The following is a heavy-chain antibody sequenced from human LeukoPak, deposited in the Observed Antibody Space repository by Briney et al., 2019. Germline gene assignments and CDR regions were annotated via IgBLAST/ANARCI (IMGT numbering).Heavy chain of an antibody. CDR3: ATHYYDSSGPSDY. J-gene: IGHJ4*02. D-gene: IGHD3-22*01. V-gene: IGHV3-20*04. CDR1: GFTFDDYT. Sequence: PGGSLRLSCAASGFTFDDYTMHWVRQAPGKGLEWVSGINWSGGSTGYADSVKGRFTISRDNAKNSLYLQMNSLRAEDTALYYCATHYYDSSGPSDYWGQGTLVTVSS. CDR2: INWSGGST.